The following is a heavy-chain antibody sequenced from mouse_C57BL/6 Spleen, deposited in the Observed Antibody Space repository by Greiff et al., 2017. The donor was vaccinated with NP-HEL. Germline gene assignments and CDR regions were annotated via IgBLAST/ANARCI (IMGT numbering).Heavy chain of an antibody. J-gene: IGHJ2*01. Sequence: QVQLQQSGAELVKPGASVKLSCKASGYTFTSYWMQWVKQRPGQGLEWIGEIDPSDSYTNYNQKFKGKATLTVDTSSSTAYMQLSSLTSEDSAVYYCASQALYDGGWGKGTTLTVSS. CDR1: GYTFTSYW. CDR3: ASQALYDGG. CDR2: IDPSDSYT. D-gene: IGHD2-3*01. V-gene: IGHV1-50*01.